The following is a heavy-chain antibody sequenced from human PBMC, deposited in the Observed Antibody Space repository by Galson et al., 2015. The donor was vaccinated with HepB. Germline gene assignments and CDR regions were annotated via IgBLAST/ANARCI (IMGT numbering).Heavy chain of an antibody. CDR2: INPDGSEK. V-gene: IGHV3-7*03. D-gene: IGHD3-10*01. Sequence: SLRLSCAASEFTFSSHWMNWVRQAPGKGLEWVANINPDGSEKYYVASLKGRFTISRDNAKNSLYLEMDSLRAEDMAVYYCARRTSLVRGIITKPDYYYGMDVWGQGTTVTVAS. J-gene: IGHJ6*02. CDR3: ARRTSLVRGIITKPDYYYGMDV. CDR1: EFTFSSHW.